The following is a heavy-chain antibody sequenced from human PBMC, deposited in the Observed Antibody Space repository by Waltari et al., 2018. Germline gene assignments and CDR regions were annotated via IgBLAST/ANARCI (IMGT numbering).Heavy chain of an antibody. D-gene: IGHD3-3*01. Sequence: EVQLVESGGGLVQPGGSLRLSCAASGFTFSSYAMSWVRQAPGKGVEGVSAMSGSGGSTYYADSVKGRFTISRDNSKNTLYLQMNSLRAEDTAVYYCAKFGVVITIRGAFDIWGQGTMVTVSS. CDR2: MSGSGGST. CDR3: AKFGVVITIRGAFDI. V-gene: IGHV3-23*04. J-gene: IGHJ3*02. CDR1: GFTFSSYA.